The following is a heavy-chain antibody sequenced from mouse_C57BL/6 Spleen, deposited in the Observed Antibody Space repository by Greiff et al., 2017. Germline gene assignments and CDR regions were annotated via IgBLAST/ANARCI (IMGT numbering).Heavy chain of an antibody. D-gene: IGHD2-5*01. CDR3: ARDSNYAWFAY. CDR1: GFTFSSYA. CDR2: ISDGGSYT. Sequence: EVKLVESGGGLVKPGGSLKLSCAASGFTFSSYAMSWVRQTPEKRLEWVATISDGGSYTYYPDNVKGRFTISRDNAKNNLYLQMSHLKSEDTAMXYCARDSNYAWFAYWGQGTLVTVSA. V-gene: IGHV5-4*01. J-gene: IGHJ3*01.